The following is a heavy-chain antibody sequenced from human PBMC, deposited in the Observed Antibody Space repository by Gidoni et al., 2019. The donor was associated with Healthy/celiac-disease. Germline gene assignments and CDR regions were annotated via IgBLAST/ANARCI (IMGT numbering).Heavy chain of an antibody. J-gene: IGHJ4*02. V-gene: IGHV3-21*01. Sequence: EVQLVASGGGLVKPGGSLRLSCAASGFTFSSYSMNWVRQAPGKGLEWVSSMSSSSSYIYYADSVKGRFNISRDNAKNALYLKMNSLRAEDTAVYYCARWSGSSDYWGQGTLVTVSS. D-gene: IGHD6-6*01. CDR3: ARWSGSSDY. CDR2: MSSSSSYI. CDR1: GFTFSSYS.